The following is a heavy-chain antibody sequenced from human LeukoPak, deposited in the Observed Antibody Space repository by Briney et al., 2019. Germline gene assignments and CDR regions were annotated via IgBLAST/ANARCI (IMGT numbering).Heavy chain of an antibody. V-gene: IGHV4-34*01. J-gene: IGHJ6*02. CDR1: GGSCSGYY. CDR3: ARKYSSSRHRRYYGMDV. CDR2: INHSGST. D-gene: IGHD6-13*01. Sequence: PSETLSLTCAVYGGSCSGYYWSWIRQPPGKGLEWIGEINHSGSTNYNPSLKSRVTISVDTSKDQFSLKLSSVTAADTAVYYCARKYSSSRHRRYYGMDVWGQGTTVTVSS.